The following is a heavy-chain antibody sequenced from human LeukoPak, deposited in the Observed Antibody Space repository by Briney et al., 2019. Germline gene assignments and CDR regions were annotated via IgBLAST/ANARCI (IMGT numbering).Heavy chain of an antibody. Sequence: GGSLRLSCAASGFTFSSYAMHWVRQAPGRGLEWVAIISYDRNNRYYADSVKGRFTISRDNSKNTLYLQMNSLRAEDTAVYYCARGKIGNNYFDYWGQGTLVTVSS. CDR1: GFTFSSYA. CDR3: ARGKIGNNYFDY. CDR2: ISYDRNNR. D-gene: IGHD2/OR15-2a*01. J-gene: IGHJ4*02. V-gene: IGHV3-30*04.